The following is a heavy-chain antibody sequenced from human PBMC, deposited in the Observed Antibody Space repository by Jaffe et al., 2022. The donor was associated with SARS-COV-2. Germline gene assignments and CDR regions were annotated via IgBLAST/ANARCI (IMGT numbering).Heavy chain of an antibody. Sequence: QVHLQQWGAGLLKPAETLSLTCAVSDESLSGHYWNWIRQSPSQGLEWIGEISQSGRTNYNPSLKSRATISVDTTKNQFSLRLSSVTAADTAVYYCARGWGYGSGSNFFDPWGQGALVTVSS. D-gene: IGHD3-10*01. J-gene: IGHJ5*02. CDR2: ISQSGRT. CDR1: DESLSGHY. CDR3: ARGWGYGSGSNFFDP. V-gene: IGHV4-34*01.